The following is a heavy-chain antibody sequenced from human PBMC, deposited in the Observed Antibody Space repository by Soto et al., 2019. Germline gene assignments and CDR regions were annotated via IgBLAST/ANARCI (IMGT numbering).Heavy chain of an antibody. V-gene: IGHV3-7*03. CDR2: IKHDGSET. Sequence: GGSLRLSCAASGFTFNTFWMSWVRQSPWKGLEWVANIKHDGSETYYADSVKGRFTISRDNAKNSLFLQMNTLRTEDTAVYYWARDFATQCSGSTSYPYAYWGQGALVAVSS. CDR1: GFTFNTFW. D-gene: IGHD3-16*01. J-gene: IGHJ4*02. CDR3: ARDFATQCSGSTSYPYAY.